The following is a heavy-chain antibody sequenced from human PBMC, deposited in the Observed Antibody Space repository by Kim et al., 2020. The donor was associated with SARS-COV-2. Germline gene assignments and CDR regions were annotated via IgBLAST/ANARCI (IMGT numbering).Heavy chain of an antibody. V-gene: IGHV1-69*13. CDR3: AREGAVTTPSLDY. D-gene: IGHD4-17*01. Sequence: SVKVSCKASGGTFSSYAISWVRQAPGQGLEWMGGIIPIFGTANYAQKFQGRVTITADESTSTAYMELSSLRSEDTAVYYCAREGAVTTPSLDYWGQGTLVTVSS. CDR1: GGTFSSYA. J-gene: IGHJ4*02. CDR2: IIPIFGTA.